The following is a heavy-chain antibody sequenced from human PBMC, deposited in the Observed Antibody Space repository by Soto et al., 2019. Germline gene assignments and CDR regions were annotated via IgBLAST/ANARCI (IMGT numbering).Heavy chain of an antibody. Sequence: PSETLSLTCGVSGGTVASSHWRSWVRQSPSRGLEWIGNVYHTGDTNFNPSLQSRVTFSVDKSNNQFSLRLTSLTAADTAVYFCAREIVTAGGNNYFDPWGPGTLVTVSS. CDR3: AREIVTAGGNNYFDP. V-gene: IGHV4-4*02. CDR2: VYHTGDT. CDR1: GGTVASSHW. J-gene: IGHJ5*02. D-gene: IGHD2-21*02.